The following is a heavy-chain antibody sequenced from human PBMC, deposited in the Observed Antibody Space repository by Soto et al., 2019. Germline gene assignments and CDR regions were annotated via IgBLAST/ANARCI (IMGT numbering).Heavy chain of an antibody. Sequence: QVQLVESGGGLVKPGGSLRLSCAASGFTFSDYYMSWIRQAPGKGLEWVSYISSSSSYTNYADSVKGRFTISRDNAKNSXYXLMNSRRAEDTAVYYCARDGRYCSGGSCSSNLYFQHWGQGTLVTVSS. CDR3: ARDGRYCSGGSCSSNLYFQH. CDR1: GFTFSDYY. CDR2: ISSSSSYT. J-gene: IGHJ1*01. D-gene: IGHD2-15*01. V-gene: IGHV3-11*05.